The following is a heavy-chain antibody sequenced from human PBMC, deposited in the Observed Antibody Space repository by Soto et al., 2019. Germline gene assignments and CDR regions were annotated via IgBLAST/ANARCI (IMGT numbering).Heavy chain of an antibody. CDR3: ARDVVDKAPHYYYYYGMDV. CDR1: GYTFTSYG. Sequence: AASVKVSCKASGYTFTSYGISWVRQTPGQGLEWMGWISAYNGNTNYAQKLQGRVTMTTDTSTSTAYMEMRSLRSDDTAVYFCARDVVDKAPHYYYYYGMDVWGQGTTVTVSS. J-gene: IGHJ6*02. D-gene: IGHD3-16*02. V-gene: IGHV1-18*01. CDR2: ISAYNGNT.